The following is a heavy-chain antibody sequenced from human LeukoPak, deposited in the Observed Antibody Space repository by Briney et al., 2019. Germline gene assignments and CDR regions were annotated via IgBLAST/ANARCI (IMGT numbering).Heavy chain of an antibody. CDR3: AREAYGGDYFDN. CDR1: GYTFTSYG. D-gene: IGHD2-21*01. V-gene: IGHV1-18*01. Sequence: ASVKVSCKASGYTFTSYGISWVRQAPGQGLEWMGWNSAYNSNTNYAQKRQGRVTMTTDTTTSTAYMGLRRLRSDDTALYYCAREAYGGDYFDNWGQGTLVTVSS. CDR2: NSAYNSNT. J-gene: IGHJ4*02.